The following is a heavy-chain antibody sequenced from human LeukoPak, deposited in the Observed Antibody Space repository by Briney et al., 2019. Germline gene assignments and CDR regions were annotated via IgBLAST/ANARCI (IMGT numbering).Heavy chain of an antibody. CDR3: ARASRGSPFDY. Sequence: GGSLRLSCAASGFTFSSYSMNWVRQAPGKGLEWVSFIDSSSTYIHYADSVKDRFTISRDNAKNSLFLQMNSLRAEDTAVYYCARASRGSPFDYWGQGTLVTVSS. V-gene: IGHV3-21*01. CDR2: IDSSSTYI. CDR1: GFTFSSYS. D-gene: IGHD3-16*01. J-gene: IGHJ4*02.